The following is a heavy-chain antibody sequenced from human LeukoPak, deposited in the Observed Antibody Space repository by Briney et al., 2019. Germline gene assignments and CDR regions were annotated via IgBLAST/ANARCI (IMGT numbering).Heavy chain of an antibody. CDR2: INPNSGGT. V-gene: IGHV1-2*02. Sequence: ASVKVSCKASGYTFTSYGISWVRQAPGQGLEWMGWINPNSGGTNYVQKFQGRVTMTRDTSISTAYMELSRLRSDDTAVYYCARAPSITYVDYWGQGTLVTVSS. D-gene: IGHD2-2*01. J-gene: IGHJ4*02. CDR3: ARAPSITYVDY. CDR1: GYTFTSYG.